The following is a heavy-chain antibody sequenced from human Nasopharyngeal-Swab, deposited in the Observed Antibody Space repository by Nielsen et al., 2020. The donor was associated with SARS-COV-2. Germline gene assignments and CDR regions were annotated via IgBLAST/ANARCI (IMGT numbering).Heavy chain of an antibody. Sequence: SETLSLTCTVSGGSISSYYWSWIRQLPGKGLEWIGYIYYGGSTYYNPSLKSRVTISVDTSKNQFSLKLSSVTAADTAVYYCARGPLDYEFWSGYIYWGQGTLVTVSS. CDR3: ARGPLDYEFWSGYIY. J-gene: IGHJ4*02. D-gene: IGHD3-3*01. CDR1: GGSISSYY. CDR2: IYYGGST. V-gene: IGHV4-59*06.